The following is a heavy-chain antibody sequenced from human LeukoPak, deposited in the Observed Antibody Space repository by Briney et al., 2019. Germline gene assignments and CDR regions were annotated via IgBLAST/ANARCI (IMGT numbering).Heavy chain of an antibody. Sequence: SETLSLTCTVSGGSISTYYWSWIRQPPGKGLEWIGYIYYSGSTNYNPSLKSRVTISVDTSKNQFSLKLSSVTAADTAVYYCARAHYYGSGSYAFDIWGQGTMVTVSS. CDR2: IYYSGST. J-gene: IGHJ3*02. V-gene: IGHV4-59*01. CDR1: GGSISTYY. D-gene: IGHD3-10*01. CDR3: ARAHYYGSGSYAFDI.